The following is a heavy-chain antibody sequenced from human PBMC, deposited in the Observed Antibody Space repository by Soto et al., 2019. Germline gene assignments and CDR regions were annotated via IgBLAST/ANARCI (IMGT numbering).Heavy chain of an antibody. CDR1: GGSISSYY. CDR3: ASGFAYYYDSSGYYPFDY. Sequence: SETLSLTCTVSGGSISSYYWSWIWQPPGKGLEWVGYIYYSGSTNYSPSLKSRVSISVDTSKNQFSLWLSSVTAADTAVYYCASGFAYYYDSSGYYPFDYWGQGTLVTVSS. CDR2: IYYSGST. V-gene: IGHV4-59*01. J-gene: IGHJ4*02. D-gene: IGHD3-22*01.